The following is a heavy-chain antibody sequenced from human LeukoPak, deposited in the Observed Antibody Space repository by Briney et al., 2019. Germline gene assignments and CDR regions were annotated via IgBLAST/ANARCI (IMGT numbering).Heavy chain of an antibody. Sequence: PGGFLRLSCAASGFTVSSDYMSWVRQAPGKGLEWVSVIYSGGSTYYADSVKGRFTISRDNSKNTLYLQMNSLRAEDTAVYYCARDVAPYCGGDCYSSWGQGTLVTVSS. CDR3: ARDVAPYCGGDCYSS. CDR2: IYSGGST. V-gene: IGHV3-66*01. J-gene: IGHJ4*02. CDR1: GFTVSSDY. D-gene: IGHD2-21*02.